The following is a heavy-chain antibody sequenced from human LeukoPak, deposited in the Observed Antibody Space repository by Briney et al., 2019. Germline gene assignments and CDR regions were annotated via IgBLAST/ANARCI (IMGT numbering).Heavy chain of an antibody. V-gene: IGHV1-69*05. CDR2: IIPIFGTA. CDR1: GGTFINYA. J-gene: IGHJ4*02. CDR3: ARVSKEYYGSGSLDY. D-gene: IGHD3-10*01. Sequence: ASVKVSCKASGGTFINYAISWVRQAPGQGLEWMGRIIPIFGTANYAQKFQGRVTITTDESTSTAYMELSSLRSQDTAVYYCARVSKEYYGSGSLDYWGQGTLVTVSS.